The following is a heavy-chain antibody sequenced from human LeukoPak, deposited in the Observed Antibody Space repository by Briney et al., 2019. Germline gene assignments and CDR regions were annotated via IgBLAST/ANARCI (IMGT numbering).Heavy chain of an antibody. CDR1: GFTFSSYA. CDR3: RSRQTNYSSRPAFVDY. V-gene: IGHV3-23*01. D-gene: IGHD6-13*01. CDR2: ISGSGGST. J-gene: IGHJ4*02. Sequence: GGSLRLSCAASGFTFSSYAMSWVRQAPGKGLEWVSAISGSGGSTYYADSVKGRFTISRDNSKNTLYLQMNSLRAEDTAVYYGRSRQTNYSSRPAFVDYWGQGTLVTVSS.